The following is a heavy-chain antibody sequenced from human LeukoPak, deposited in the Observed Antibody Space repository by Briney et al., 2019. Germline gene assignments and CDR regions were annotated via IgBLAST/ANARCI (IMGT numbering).Heavy chain of an antibody. CDR1: GFTFSSYA. J-gene: IGHJ4*02. CDR2: ISYDGSNK. CDR3: ARGVGYSSGWGSY. V-gene: IGHV3-30-3*01. Sequence: PGGSLRLSCAASGFTFSSYAMHWVRQAPGKGLEWVAVISYDGSNKYYADSVKGRFTISRDNSKNTLYLQMNSLRAEDTAVYYCARGVGYSSGWGSYWGQGTLVTVSS. D-gene: IGHD6-19*01.